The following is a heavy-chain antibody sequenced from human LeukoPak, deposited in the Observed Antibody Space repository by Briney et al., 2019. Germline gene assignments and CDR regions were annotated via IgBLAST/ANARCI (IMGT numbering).Heavy chain of an antibody. J-gene: IGHJ4*02. D-gene: IGHD6-19*01. Sequence: GGSLRLSCAASGFTFSSYSMNLVRQAPGKGLEWASYISSSSSTIYYADSVKGRFTISRDNAKNSLYLQMNSLRDEDTAVYYCARLGIAVAGIDYWGQGTLVTVSS. CDR1: GFTFSSYS. CDR2: ISSSSSTI. V-gene: IGHV3-48*02. CDR3: ARLGIAVAGIDY.